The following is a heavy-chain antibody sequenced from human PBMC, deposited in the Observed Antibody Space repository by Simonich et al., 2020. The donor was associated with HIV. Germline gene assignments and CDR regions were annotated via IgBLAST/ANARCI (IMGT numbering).Heavy chain of an antibody. CDR1: TSSG. Sequence: TSSGINAVAQAPGQGLELMGWISAYIGNTTHAQKLQGRVTMTTDTYTSTAYMALRSLRSDDTAMYYCAKDSTSWYEDYYSYYMDVWGQGTTVTVSS. CDR2: ISAYIGNT. CDR3: AKDSTSWYEDYYSYYMDV. J-gene: IGHJ6*03. V-gene: IGHV1-18*01. D-gene: IGHD6-13*01.